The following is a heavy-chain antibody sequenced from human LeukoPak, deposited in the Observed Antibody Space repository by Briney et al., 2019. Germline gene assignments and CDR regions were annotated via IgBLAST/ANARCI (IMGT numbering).Heavy chain of an antibody. CDR2: VYYSGST. D-gene: IGHD4-23*01. V-gene: IGHV4-59*08. J-gene: IGHJ4*02. CDR1: GGSINSYY. CDR3: ARHWGTTVVSPLTTWDY. Sequence: SETLSLTCTVSGGSINSYYWSWIRQPPGKGLEWTGYVYYSGSTKYNPSLESRVTISVDTSKNQFSLKLSSVTAADTAVYYCARHWGTTVVSPLTTWDYWGQGTLVSVS.